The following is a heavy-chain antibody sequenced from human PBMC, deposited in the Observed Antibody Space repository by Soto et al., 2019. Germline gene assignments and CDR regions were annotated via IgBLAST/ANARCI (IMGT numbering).Heavy chain of an antibody. J-gene: IGHJ6*02. CDR1: GFSLNTGGGG. V-gene: IGHV2-5*01. D-gene: IGHD7-27*01. CDR3: ARRPNWGMDGLGA. CDR2: IYWNDDK. Sequence: QITLKESGPTLVKPTQTLTLTCTLSGFSLNTGGGGVVWIRQPPGKALEWLALIYWNDDKRYSPSLKSRLTITKDTSRNQVVLTMTDMGPVDTATYYCARRPNWGMDGLGAWGQGTTVTVSS.